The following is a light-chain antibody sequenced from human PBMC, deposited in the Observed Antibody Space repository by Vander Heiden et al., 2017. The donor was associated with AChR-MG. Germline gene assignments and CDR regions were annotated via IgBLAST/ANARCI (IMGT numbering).Light chain of an antibody. CDR2: GAS. CDR3: QQDNNWPPWT. CDR1: QSVSSN. Sequence: IVMTQSPPTLSLSPGERATLSCRASQSVSSNLAWYQQKPGQAPRLLIYGASTRATGIPARFSGSGYGTEFTLTISSLQSEDFAVYYCQQDNNWPPWTFGQGTKVEIK. J-gene: IGKJ1*01. V-gene: IGKV3-15*01.